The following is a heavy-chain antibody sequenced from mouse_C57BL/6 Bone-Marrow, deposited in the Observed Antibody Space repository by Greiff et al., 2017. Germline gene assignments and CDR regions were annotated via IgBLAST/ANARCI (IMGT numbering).Heavy chain of an antibody. V-gene: IGHV1-7*01. CDR1: GYTFTSYW. CDR3: ARGGYDY. J-gene: IGHJ2*01. Sequence: QVQLKESGAELARPGASVKLSCKASGYTFTSYWMHWVKQRPGQGLEWIGYINPSSGYTKYNQKFKDKDTLTADKSSSTAYMQLSSLTYEDSAVYYCARGGYDYWGQGTTLTVSS. CDR2: INPSSGYT. D-gene: IGHD2-2*01.